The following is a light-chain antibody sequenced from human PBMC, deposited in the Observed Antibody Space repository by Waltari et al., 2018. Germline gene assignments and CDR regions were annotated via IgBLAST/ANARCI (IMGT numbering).Light chain of an antibody. CDR1: RKIVKG. CDR3: QQYAYWPPSS. V-gene: IGKV3-15*01. CDR2: DAS. J-gene: IGKJ2*03. Sequence: EILMTQSPATLSVSPGERGTSPCRASRKIVKGLAWYQQRPGQSPRLLIYDASTRATGIPARFSGSGSGTEFTLTISSVQSEDFGVYYCQQYAYWPPSSFGQGTKLEIK.